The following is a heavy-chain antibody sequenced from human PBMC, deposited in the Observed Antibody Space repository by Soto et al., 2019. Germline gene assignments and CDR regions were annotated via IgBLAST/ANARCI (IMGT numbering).Heavy chain of an antibody. V-gene: IGHV5-10-1*01. CDR3: ARRVWFGESKYYGMDV. D-gene: IGHD3-10*01. CDR1: GYSFTSYW. CDR2: IDPSDSYT. J-gene: IGHJ6*02. Sequence: PGESLKISCKGSGYSFTSYWISWVRQMPGKGLEWMGRIDPSDSYTNYSPSFQGHVTISADKSISTAYLQWSSLKASDTAMYYCARRVWFGESKYYGMDVWGQGTTVTVSS.